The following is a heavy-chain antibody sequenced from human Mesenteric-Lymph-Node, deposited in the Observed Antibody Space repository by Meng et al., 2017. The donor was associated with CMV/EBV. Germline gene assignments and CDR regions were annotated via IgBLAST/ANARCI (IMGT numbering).Heavy chain of an antibody. CDR3: ARWPGSSSGFDY. Sequence: GESLKISCAASGVTVTSNYMSWVRQAPGRGLEWVSVIYSDGNTYYTDSVKGRFTISRDNSKNTLYLQMNSLRGENTAVYYCARWPGSSSGFDYWGQGTLVTVSS. V-gene: IGHV3-66*02. CDR1: GVTVTSNY. J-gene: IGHJ4*02. CDR2: IYSDGNT. D-gene: IGHD6-6*01.